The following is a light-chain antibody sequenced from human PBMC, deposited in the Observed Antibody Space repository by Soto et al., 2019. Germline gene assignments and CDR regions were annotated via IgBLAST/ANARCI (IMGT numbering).Light chain of an antibody. Sequence: QSALTQPASVSGSPGQSITISCTGTSSDVGGYNYVSWYQQHPGKAPKLMIYEVSHRPSGVSNRFSGSKSGNTASLTISGLQAEDEDDYYCSSYTSSSTLVFGGGTKVTVL. J-gene: IGLJ2*01. V-gene: IGLV2-14*01. CDR2: EVS. CDR1: SSDVGGYNY. CDR3: SSYTSSSTLV.